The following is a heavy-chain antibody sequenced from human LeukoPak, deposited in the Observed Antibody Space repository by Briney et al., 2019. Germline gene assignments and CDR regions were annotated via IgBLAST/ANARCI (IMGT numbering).Heavy chain of an antibody. CDR1: GGSIGSYY. V-gene: IGHV4-59*01. J-gene: IGHJ4*02. CDR3: AREAIDGIDY. CDR2: IYYSGST. Sequence: SETLSLPCTVSGGSIGSYYWSWIRQPPGKGLEWIGYIYYSGSTNYNPSLKSRVTISVDTSKNQFSLKLSSVTAADTAVYYCAREAIDGIDYWGQGTLVTVSS.